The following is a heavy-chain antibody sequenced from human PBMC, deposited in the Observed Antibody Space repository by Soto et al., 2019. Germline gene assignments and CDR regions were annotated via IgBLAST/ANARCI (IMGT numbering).Heavy chain of an antibody. CDR1: VVSFSGYY. CDR3: ARGVVASPIF. D-gene: IGHD2-15*01. V-gene: IGHV4-34*01. CDR2: INHSGST. J-gene: IGHJ4*02. Sequence: PSETLSLTCAFYVVSFSGYYWSWIRQPPGKGLEWIGEINHSGSTNYNPSLKSRVTISVDTSKNQFSLKLSSVTAADTAVYYCARGVVASPIFCGQGTLVTVS.